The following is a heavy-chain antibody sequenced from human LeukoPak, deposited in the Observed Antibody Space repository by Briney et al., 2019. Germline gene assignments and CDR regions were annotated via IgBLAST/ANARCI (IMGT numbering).Heavy chain of an antibody. Sequence: ASVKVSCKASGYTFTGYYMHWVRQAPGQGLEWMGWINPNSGGTNYAQKFQGRVTMTRDTSISTAYMELSRLRSDDTAVYYCARESDYYDSSGYRFFGAFDIWGQGTMVTVSS. D-gene: IGHD3-22*01. J-gene: IGHJ3*02. CDR2: INPNSGGT. V-gene: IGHV1-2*02. CDR1: GYTFTGYY. CDR3: ARESDYYDSSGYRFFGAFDI.